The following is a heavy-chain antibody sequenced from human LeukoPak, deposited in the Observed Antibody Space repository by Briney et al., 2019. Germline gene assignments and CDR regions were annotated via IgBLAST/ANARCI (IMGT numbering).Heavy chain of an antibody. Sequence: EASVKVSCRVSGYTLTELSMHWVRQAPGKGHEWMGGFDPEDGETIYAQKFQGRVTMTEDTSTDTAYMELSSLRSEDTAVYYCAIGIYYDSSGYYYFDYWGQGTLVTVSS. CDR2: FDPEDGET. J-gene: IGHJ4*02. CDR3: AIGIYYDSSGYYYFDY. V-gene: IGHV1-24*01. D-gene: IGHD3-22*01. CDR1: GYTLTELS.